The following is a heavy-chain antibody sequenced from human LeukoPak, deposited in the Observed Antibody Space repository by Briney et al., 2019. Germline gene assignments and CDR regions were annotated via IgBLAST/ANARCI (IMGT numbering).Heavy chain of an antibody. CDR2: ISSNGGST. CDR3: ARAGITVTTFYYFDY. CDR1: GFTFSSYA. Sequence: PGGSLRLSCAASGFTFSSYAMHWVRQAPGKGLEYVSAISSNGGSTYYANSVKGRFTISRDNSKNTLYLQMGSLRAEDMAVYYCARAGITVTTFYYFDYWGQGTLVTVSS. J-gene: IGHJ4*02. V-gene: IGHV3-64*01. D-gene: IGHD4-17*01.